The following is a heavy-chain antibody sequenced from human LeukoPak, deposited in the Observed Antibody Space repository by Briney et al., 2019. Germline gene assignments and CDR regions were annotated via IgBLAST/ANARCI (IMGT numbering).Heavy chain of an antibody. J-gene: IGHJ4*02. Sequence: GGSLRLSCAASGFTFSSYWMHWVRHVPGKGLVWVSRINNDGSTTRYADSVKGRFTISRDNAKNTVYLQMNSLRAEDTAVYYCVRGGVTGSGTYYVLNWGQGTLITVSS. CDR3: VRGGVTGSGTYYVLN. V-gene: IGHV3-74*01. CDR2: INNDGSTT. CDR1: GFTFSSYW. D-gene: IGHD3-10*01.